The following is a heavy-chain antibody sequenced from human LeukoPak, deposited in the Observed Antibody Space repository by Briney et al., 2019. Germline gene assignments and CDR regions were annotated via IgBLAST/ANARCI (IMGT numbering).Heavy chain of an antibody. CDR2: ITSRGSAI. D-gene: IGHD6-13*01. CDR3: AKEQIAAAGRPFDY. V-gene: IGHV3-48*01. J-gene: IGHJ4*02. Sequence: GGSLRLSCAASGFTFSSYSMNWVRQAPGRGREWVSYITSRGSAIYYADSVKGRFTISRDNSKHTLYLHMHRLRAEDTAVYYCAKEQIAAAGRPFDYWGQGTLVTVSS. CDR1: GFTFSSYS.